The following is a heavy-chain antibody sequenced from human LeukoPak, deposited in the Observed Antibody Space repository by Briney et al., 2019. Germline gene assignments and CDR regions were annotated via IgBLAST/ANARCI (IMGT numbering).Heavy chain of an antibody. V-gene: IGHV4-34*01. D-gene: IGHD6-13*01. Sequence: SETLSLTCAVYGGSFSGYYWSWIRQPPGKGLDWIGEINHSGSTNYNPSLKSRVTISVDTSKNQFSLKLSSVTAADTAVYYCARSSALEQQLNDAFDIWGQGTMVTVSS. CDR1: GGSFSGYY. CDR2: INHSGST. J-gene: IGHJ3*02. CDR3: ARSSALEQQLNDAFDI.